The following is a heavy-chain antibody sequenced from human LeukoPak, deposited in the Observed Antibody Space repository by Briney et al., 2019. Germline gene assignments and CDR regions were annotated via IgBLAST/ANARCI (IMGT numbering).Heavy chain of an antibody. CDR1: GFTFSSDG. CDR2: IWYDGSNK. CDR3: ARGNGSGWYLDY. V-gene: IGHV3-33*01. Sequence: GRSLRPSRAPSGFTFSSDGIHWVRQAPAKGLGWVAVIWYDGSNKYYTDSVKGRFTISRDNSKNTLYLQMNSLRAEDTAVYYCARGNGSGWYLDYWGQGTLVTVSS. D-gene: IGHD6-19*01. J-gene: IGHJ4*02.